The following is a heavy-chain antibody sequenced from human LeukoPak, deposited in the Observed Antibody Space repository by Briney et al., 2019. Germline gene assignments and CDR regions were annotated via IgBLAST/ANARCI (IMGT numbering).Heavy chain of an antibody. J-gene: IGHJ4*02. D-gene: IGHD6-13*01. CDR1: GGSISSYY. CDR2: IYYSGTT. CDR3: ARGVYIAAAQYAY. Sequence: SETLSLTCTVSGGSISSYYWSWIRQPPGKGLEWIGYIYYSGTTNYNPSLKSRVTISVDTSKNQFSLKLSSATAADTAVYYCARGVYIAAAQYAYWGQGTLVTVSS. V-gene: IGHV4-59*01.